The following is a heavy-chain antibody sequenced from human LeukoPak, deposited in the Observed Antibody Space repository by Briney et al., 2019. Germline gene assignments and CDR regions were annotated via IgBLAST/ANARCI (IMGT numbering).Heavy chain of an antibody. J-gene: IGHJ3*02. CDR3: AKYREEDDGWYPDNDAFDI. CDR2: ISGSGGST. Sequence: GGSLRLSCAASGFTFSSYAMSWVRQAPGKGLEWVSAISGSGGSTYYADSVKGRFTISRDNSKNTLYLQMNSLRAEDTAVYYCAKYREEDDGWYPDNDAFDIWGQGTKVTVSS. V-gene: IGHV3-23*01. CDR1: GFTFSSYA. D-gene: IGHD6-19*01.